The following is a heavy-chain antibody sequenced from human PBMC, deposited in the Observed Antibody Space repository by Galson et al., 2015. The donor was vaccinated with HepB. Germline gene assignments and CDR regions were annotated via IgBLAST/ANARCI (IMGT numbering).Heavy chain of an antibody. Sequence: SVKVSCKASGGTFSSYAISWVRQAPGQGLEWMGGIIPILGIANYAQKFQGRVTITADKSTSTAYMELSSLRSEDTAVYYCATSYCTGGVCPAGWFDPWGQGTLVTVSS. V-gene: IGHV1-69*10. CDR1: GGTFSSYA. CDR2: IIPILGIA. CDR3: ATSYCTGGVCPAGWFDP. D-gene: IGHD2-8*02. J-gene: IGHJ5*02.